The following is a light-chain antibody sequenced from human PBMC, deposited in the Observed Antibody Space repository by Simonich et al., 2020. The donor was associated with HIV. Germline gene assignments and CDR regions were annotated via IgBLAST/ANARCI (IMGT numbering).Light chain of an antibody. V-gene: IGKV1-5*03. Sequence: DLQMTQSPSTLSASVGDRVTITCRASQSISSWLAWYQQKPGKAPKLLICKASSLESGVPSRCSGSGSGTEFTLTISSLQPDDFATYYCQQYNSYSITFGQGTRLEIK. CDR2: KAS. J-gene: IGKJ5*01. CDR3: QQYNSYSIT. CDR1: QSISSW.